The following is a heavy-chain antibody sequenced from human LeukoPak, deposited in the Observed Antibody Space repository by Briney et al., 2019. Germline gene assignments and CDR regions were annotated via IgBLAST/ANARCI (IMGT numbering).Heavy chain of an antibody. V-gene: IGHV4-34*01. D-gene: IGHD1-26*01. CDR1: GGSFSGYY. J-gene: IGHJ4*02. CDR2: IIHSGVT. CDR3: ARGLGGSYYFDH. Sequence: PSETLSLTCAVYGGSFSGYYWSWIRQPPGKGLDWIGEIIHSGVTNYNPSLKSRVTISVDTSKNQFSLNLNSINAADTAVYYCARGLGGSYYFDHWGQGTLVTVSS.